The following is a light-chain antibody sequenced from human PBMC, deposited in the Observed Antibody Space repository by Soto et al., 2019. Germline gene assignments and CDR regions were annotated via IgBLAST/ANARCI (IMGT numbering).Light chain of an antibody. Sequence: QSVLTQPPSGSAAPRQRVTISCSGSSSNIVNNAVSWYQQLPGKAPKLLIYYDDLLPSGVSDRFSGSKSGTSASLAISGLQSEDEADYYCAAWDDSLNVAVFGGGTQLTVL. V-gene: IGLV1-36*01. CDR3: AAWDDSLNVAV. J-gene: IGLJ7*01. CDR2: YDD. CDR1: SSNIVNNA.